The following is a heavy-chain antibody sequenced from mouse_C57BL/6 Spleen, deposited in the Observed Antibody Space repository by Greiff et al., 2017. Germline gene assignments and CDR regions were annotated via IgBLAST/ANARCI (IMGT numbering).Heavy chain of an antibody. Sequence: EVQVVESGGGLVKPGGSLKLSCAASGFTFSSYAMSWVRQTPEKRLEWVATISDGGSYTYYPDNVKGRFTISRDNAKNNLYLQMSHLKSEDTAMYYCARASNWGYFDYWGQGTTLTVSS. J-gene: IGHJ2*01. CDR1: GFTFSSYA. D-gene: IGHD4-1*01. CDR2: ISDGGSYT. CDR3: ARASNWGYFDY. V-gene: IGHV5-4*01.